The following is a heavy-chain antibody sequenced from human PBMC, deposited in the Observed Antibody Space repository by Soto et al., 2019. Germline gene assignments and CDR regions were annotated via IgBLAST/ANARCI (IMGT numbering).Heavy chain of an antibody. J-gene: IGHJ4*02. CDR1: GFTISSYA. CDR2: ISSNGGST. V-gene: IGHV3-64D*06. CDR3: VKDRYVDY. Sequence: QPGGSLRLSCSVFGFTISSYAMHWVRQAPGKGLQYVSSISSNGGSTYYADSVKGRFTISRDNSKNTLYLQMSSLRIEDTAMYYCVKDRYVDYWGQGTLVTVSS.